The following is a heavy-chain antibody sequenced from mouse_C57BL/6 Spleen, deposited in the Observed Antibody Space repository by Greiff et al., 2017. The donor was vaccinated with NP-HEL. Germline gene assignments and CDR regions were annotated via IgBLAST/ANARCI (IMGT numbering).Heavy chain of an antibody. CDR2: INPSTGGT. CDR1: GYSFTGYY. D-gene: IGHD2-4*01. J-gene: IGHJ4*01. CDR3: ASYYDYDEAMDY. V-gene: IGHV1-42*01. Sequence: VQLQQSGPELVKPGASVKISCKASGYSFTGYYMNWVKQSPEKSLEWIGEINPSTGGTTYNQKFKAKATLTVDKSSSTAYMPLKSLTSEDSAVYYCASYYDYDEAMDYWGQGTSVTVSS.